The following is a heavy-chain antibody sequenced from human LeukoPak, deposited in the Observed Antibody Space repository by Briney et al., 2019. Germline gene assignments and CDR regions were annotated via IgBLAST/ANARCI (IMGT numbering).Heavy chain of an antibody. D-gene: IGHD6-13*01. CDR1: GFTFSSYW. CDR2: IKQDGSEK. J-gene: IGHJ6*02. V-gene: IGHV3-7*01. Sequence: GGSLRLSCAASGFTFSSYWMSWVRQAPGKGLEWVANIKQDGSEKYYVDSVKGRFTISRDNAKNSLYLQMNSLRAEDTAVHYCAREGGSSWTYYYYYYGMDVWGQGTTVTVSS. CDR3: AREGGSSWTYYYYYYGMDV.